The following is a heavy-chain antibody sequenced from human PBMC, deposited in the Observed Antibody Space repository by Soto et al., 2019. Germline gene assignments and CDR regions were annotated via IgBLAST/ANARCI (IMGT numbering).Heavy chain of an antibody. CDR2: ISGSGGST. V-gene: IGHV3-23*01. CDR3: AKSPPLLWFGELTFDY. Sequence: EVQLLESGGGLVQPGGSLRLSCAASGFTFSSYSMSWVRQAPGKGLEWVSAISGSGGSTYYADSVKGRFTISRDNSKNTLYLQMNSLRAEDTAVYYCAKSPPLLWFGELTFDYWGQGTLVTVSS. CDR1: GFTFSSYS. D-gene: IGHD3-10*01. J-gene: IGHJ4*02.